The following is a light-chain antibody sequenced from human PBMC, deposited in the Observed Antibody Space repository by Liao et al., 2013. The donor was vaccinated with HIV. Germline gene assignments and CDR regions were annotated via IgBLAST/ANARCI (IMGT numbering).Light chain of an antibody. CDR3: QSADSSGTCPV. CDR1: IGSKS. CDR2: KDS. J-gene: IGLJ3*02. Sequence: SYELTQPPSVSVAPGNTASITCGANYIGSKSVHWYQQKPGQAPVLLIYKDSERPSGIPERFSGSSSGTTVTLTISGVQAEDEADYYCQSADSSGTCPVFGGGTKLTVL. V-gene: IGLV3-25*03.